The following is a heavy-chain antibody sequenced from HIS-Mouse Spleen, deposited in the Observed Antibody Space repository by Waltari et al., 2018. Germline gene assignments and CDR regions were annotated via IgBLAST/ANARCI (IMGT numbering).Heavy chain of an antibody. CDR2: IYYSGST. J-gene: IGHJ2*01. CDR3: AREIPYSSSWYDWYFDL. D-gene: IGHD6-13*01. Sequence: QLQLQESGPGLVKPSETLSLTCTVSGCSISSSSYYWGWIRQPPGKGLEWIGSIYYSGSTYYNPSLQSRVHISVDTSKNQFSLKLSSVTAADTAVYYCAREIPYSSSWYDWYFDLWGRGTLVTVSS. CDR1: GCSISSSSYY. V-gene: IGHV4-39*07.